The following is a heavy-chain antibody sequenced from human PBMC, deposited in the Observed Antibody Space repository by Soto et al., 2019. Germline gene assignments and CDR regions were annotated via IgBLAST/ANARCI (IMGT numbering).Heavy chain of an antibody. J-gene: IGHJ4*02. CDR2: TSHTGTV. V-gene: IGHV4-4*02. D-gene: IGHD3-3*01. CDR1: SDSITSSNW. CDR3: ARDYDCFDY. Sequence: SETLSLTCDVSSDSITSSNWWTWVRQHPGKGLEWLVQTSHTGTVNFIATLRSRVTISVDXSKNHLSLKLMPVTATDTAVYYCARDYDCFDYWGPGIVVTVAS.